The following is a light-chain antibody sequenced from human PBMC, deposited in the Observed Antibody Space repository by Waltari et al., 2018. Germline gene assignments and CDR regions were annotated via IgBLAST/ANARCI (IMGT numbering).Light chain of an antibody. Sequence: QSVLTQPPSVSGAPGQRVTISCTGSDSNFGAGYDVHWYQQLPGTAPKLLTYGNTNRPSGVPDRFSGSKSGTSGSLAITGLQAEDEAYYYCQSYDRSLTGSWVFGGGTKLTVL. CDR1: DSNFGAGYD. J-gene: IGLJ3*02. CDR3: QSYDRSLTGSWV. V-gene: IGLV1-40*01. CDR2: GNT.